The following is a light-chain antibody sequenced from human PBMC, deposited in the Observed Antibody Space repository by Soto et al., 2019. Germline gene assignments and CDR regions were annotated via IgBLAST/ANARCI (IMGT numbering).Light chain of an antibody. CDR3: QQCGSSPWT. CDR2: AAS. Sequence: EILLTQSPGTLSLSPGERATLSCRASQSVSSYYLAWYQQKPGQAPRLLIYAASSRATGIPDRFSGGGSGTDFTLTISRLEPEDFAVYYCQQCGSSPWTLGQGTKVDIK. V-gene: IGKV3-20*01. J-gene: IGKJ1*01. CDR1: QSVSSYY.